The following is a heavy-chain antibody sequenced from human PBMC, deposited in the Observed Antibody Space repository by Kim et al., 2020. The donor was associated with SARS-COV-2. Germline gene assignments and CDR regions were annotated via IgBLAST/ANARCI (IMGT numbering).Heavy chain of an antibody. CDR3: ARGVSGYSGYDYVSFYYYYGMDV. V-gene: IGHV1-8*01. CDR1: GYTFTSYD. J-gene: IGHJ6*02. CDR2: MNPNSGNT. Sequence: ASVKVSCKASGYTFTSYDINWVRQATGQGLEWMGWMNPNSGNTGYAQKFQGRVTMTRNTSISTAYMELSSLRSEDTAVYYCARGVSGYSGYDYVSFYYYYGMDVWGQGTTVTVSS. D-gene: IGHD5-12*01.